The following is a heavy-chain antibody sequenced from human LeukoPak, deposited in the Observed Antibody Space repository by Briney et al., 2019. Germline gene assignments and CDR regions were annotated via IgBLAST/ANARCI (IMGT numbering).Heavy chain of an antibody. J-gene: IGHJ4*02. V-gene: IGHV4-39*01. Sequence: SETLSLTCTVSGGSISSSSYYWGWIRQSPGKGLEWIGSIYFSGNTYYNPSLKSRAAISVASSKNQFSLKLSSVTAADTAVYYCARLHYCAGGSCLFDYWGQGTLVTVSS. CDR3: ARLHYCAGGSCLFDY. D-gene: IGHD2-15*01. CDR1: GGSISSSSYY. CDR2: IYFSGNT.